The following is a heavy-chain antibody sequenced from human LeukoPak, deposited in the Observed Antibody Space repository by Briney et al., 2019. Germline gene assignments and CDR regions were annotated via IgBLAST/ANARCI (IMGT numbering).Heavy chain of an antibody. D-gene: IGHD2-2*01. CDR1: GGSISSYY. CDR3: ARERAIVPYYYGMDV. Sequence: SETLSLTCTVSGGSISSYYWSWIRQPPGKGLEWIGYIYYSGSTNYNPSLKSRVTISVDTSKNQFSLKLGSVTAADTAVYYCARERAIVPYYYGMDVWGQGTTVTVSS. CDR2: IYYSGST. V-gene: IGHV4-59*01. J-gene: IGHJ6*02.